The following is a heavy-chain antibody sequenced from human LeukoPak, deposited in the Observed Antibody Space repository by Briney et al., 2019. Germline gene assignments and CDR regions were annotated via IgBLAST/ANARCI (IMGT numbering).Heavy chain of an antibody. CDR2: ISAYNGDT. CDR1: GYTFSSYG. J-gene: IGHJ6*03. Sequence: ASVKVSCKASGYTFSSYGITWVRQAPGQGLEWLGWISAYNGDTNYAQKIQGRVTMTTDTSTSTAYMELRSLRSEDTAVYYCAVLGEGYCSSTSCYLGGHYYYYYMDVWGKGTTVTISS. V-gene: IGHV1-18*01. D-gene: IGHD2-2*01. CDR3: AVLGEGYCSSTSCYLGGHYYYYYMDV.